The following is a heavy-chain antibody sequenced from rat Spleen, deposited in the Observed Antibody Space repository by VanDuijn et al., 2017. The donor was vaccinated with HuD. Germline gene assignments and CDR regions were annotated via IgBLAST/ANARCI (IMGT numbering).Heavy chain of an antibody. J-gene: IGHJ2*01. V-gene: IGHV4-2*01. Sequence: EVKLVESGGGLVQPGRSLKLSCAASGFNFNDYWMDWVRQAPGKGLEWIGEINKDGSRIKYIPSLKDKITISRDNAQNTLYLQMSKVGSEDTGIYYCAREEFGVRDWGQGIMVTVSS. CDR2: INKDGSRI. CDR3: AREEFGVRD. CDR1: GFNFNDYW. D-gene: IGHD4-3*01.